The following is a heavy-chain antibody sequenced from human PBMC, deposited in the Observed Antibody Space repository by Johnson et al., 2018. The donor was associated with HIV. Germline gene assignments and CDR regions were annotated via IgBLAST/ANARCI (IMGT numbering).Heavy chain of an antibody. CDR3: ANELGEDDYYGSGGDAFDI. V-gene: IGHV3-30*02. J-gene: IGHJ3*02. CDR2: LRYDGSNK. CDR1: GFTFSSYA. Sequence: QVQLVESGGGVVQPGGSLRLSCAASGFTFSSYALHWVRQAPGKGLEWVAFLRYDGSNKYYADSVKGRFTISRDNAKNSLYLQMNSLRAEDTAVYYCANELGEDDYYGSGGDAFDIWGQGTMVTVSS. D-gene: IGHD3-16*01.